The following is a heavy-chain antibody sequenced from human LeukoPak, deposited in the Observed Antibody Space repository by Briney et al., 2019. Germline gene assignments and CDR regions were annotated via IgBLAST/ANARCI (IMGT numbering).Heavy chain of an antibody. CDR1: GYTLTELS. CDR2: FDPEDGET. D-gene: IGHD6-6*01. Sequence: ASVTVSFKVSGYTLTELSMHWVRQAPGKGREWMGGFDPEDGETIYPQKFQGRVTMTEDTSTDTAYMELSSLRSEDTAVYYCATDRRIAARRDTYYYYYMDVWGKGTTVTVSS. CDR3: ATDRRIAARRDTYYYYYMDV. J-gene: IGHJ6*03. V-gene: IGHV1-24*01.